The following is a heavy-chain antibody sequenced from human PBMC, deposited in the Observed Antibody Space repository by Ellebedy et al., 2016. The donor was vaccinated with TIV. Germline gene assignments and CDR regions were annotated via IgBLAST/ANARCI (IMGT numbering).Heavy chain of an antibody. J-gene: IGHJ5*02. D-gene: IGHD3-16*01. CDR1: GFSFSAYW. V-gene: IGHV3-7*03. CDR2: INRDGSRK. CDR3: ARGQGYITFGGGVLTRGNWFDP. Sequence: GESLKISXAATGFSFSAYWMTWVRLAPGKGLEWVANINRDGSRKNYVDSVRGRYTISRDNAKNSLYLQVNSLSVEDTALYFCARGQGYITFGGGVLTRGNWFDPWGQGTLVSVSS.